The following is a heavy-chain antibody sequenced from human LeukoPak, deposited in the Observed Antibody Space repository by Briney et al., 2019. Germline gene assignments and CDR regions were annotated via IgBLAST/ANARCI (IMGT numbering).Heavy chain of an antibody. CDR1: GYTFTSYD. J-gene: IGHJ5*02. V-gene: IGHV1-8*01. Sequence: ASVKVSCKASGYTFTSYDINWVRQATGQGREWMGWMNPNSGNTGYAQKFQGRDTMTRNTSISTAYMELSSLRSEDTAVYYCARGRDGTGDWFDPWGQGTLVTVSS. D-gene: IGHD3-10*01. CDR2: MNPNSGNT. CDR3: ARGRDGTGDWFDP.